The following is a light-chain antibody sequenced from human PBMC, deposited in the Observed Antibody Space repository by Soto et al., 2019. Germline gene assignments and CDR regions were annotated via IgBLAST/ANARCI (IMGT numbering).Light chain of an antibody. CDR2: DAS. CDR1: QSVSSY. Sequence: EIVLTQSPATLSLSPGERATLSCRASQSVSSYLAWYQQKPGQAPRLLIYDASNRATGIPARFSGSGSGTDFTLIIRSLEPEDFAVYYCQQYGSSPWTFGQGTKV. V-gene: IGKV3-11*01. CDR3: QQYGSSPWT. J-gene: IGKJ1*01.